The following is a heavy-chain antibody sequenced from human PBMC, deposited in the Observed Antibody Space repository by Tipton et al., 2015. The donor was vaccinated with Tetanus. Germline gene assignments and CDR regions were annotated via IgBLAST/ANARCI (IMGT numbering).Heavy chain of an antibody. D-gene: IGHD6-19*01. CDR2: ISGDGNST. Sequence: GSLRLSCAASGFTFSGYWMHWVRQAPGKGLMWVSRISGDGNSTSYAASVKGRFTISRDNAKNTVYLQMNSLRAEDTAVYYCARAQVVAGTGGFDPWGQGTPVTVSS. CDR1: GFTFSGYW. CDR3: ARAQVVAGTGGFDP. V-gene: IGHV3-74*01. J-gene: IGHJ5*02.